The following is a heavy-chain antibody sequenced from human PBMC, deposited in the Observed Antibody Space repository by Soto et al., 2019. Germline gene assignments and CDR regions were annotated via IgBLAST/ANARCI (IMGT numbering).Heavy chain of an antibody. CDR3: AGQGLYKSGYYGMDV. D-gene: IGHD2-8*01. Sequence: QVQLVQSGAEVKKPGASVKVSCKASGYTFTGYYMHWVRQAPGQGREWMGWINPNSGGTNYAQKLQGWATMTRDTSISTAYMELSRLRSDDTAVYYWAGQGLYKSGYYGMDVWGQGTTVTVSS. J-gene: IGHJ6*02. CDR1: GYTFTGYY. V-gene: IGHV1-2*04. CDR2: INPNSGGT.